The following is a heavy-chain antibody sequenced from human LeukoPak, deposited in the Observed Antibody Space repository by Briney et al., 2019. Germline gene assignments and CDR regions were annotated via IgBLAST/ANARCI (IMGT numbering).Heavy chain of an antibody. D-gene: IGHD3-22*01. J-gene: IGHJ4*02. CDR3: AKDAAVGSSGYYYVPPLYYFHY. Sequence: GGSLRLSCAASGFTFSDYWMTWVRQAPGKGLQWVANIKDDGSETYYVDSVKGRFTISRDNAKNSLYLQMNSLRAEDTAVYYCAKDAAVGSSGYYYVPPLYYFHYWGQGTLVTVSS. V-gene: IGHV3-7*01. CDR1: GFTFSDYW. CDR2: IKDDGSET.